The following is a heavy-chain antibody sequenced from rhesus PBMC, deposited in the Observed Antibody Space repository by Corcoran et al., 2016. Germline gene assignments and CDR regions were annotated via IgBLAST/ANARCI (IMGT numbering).Heavy chain of an antibody. V-gene: IGHV3S18*01. D-gene: IGHD4-29*01. Sequence: EVQLVESGGGLAKPGGSLRLSCAASGFSFSDYYMYWVRQAAGKGLEWVSGISYTGGSTYYADSVKGRFTISRENGKNTLYLQMDSLRAEDTAVYYCARGDYSNYFDYWGQGVLVTVSS. CDR2: ISYTGGST. CDR1: GFSFSDYY. CDR3: ARGDYSNYFDY. J-gene: IGHJ4*01.